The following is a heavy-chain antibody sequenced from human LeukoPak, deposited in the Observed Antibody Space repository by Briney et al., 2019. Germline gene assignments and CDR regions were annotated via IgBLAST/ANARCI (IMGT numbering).Heavy chain of an antibody. J-gene: IGHJ6*02. CDR2: IYYSGST. V-gene: IGHV4-39*07. D-gene: IGHD3-10*01. CDR3: AGSTITMVRGVIGPYYYYYGMDV. CDR1: GGSISSSSYY. Sequence: SETLSLTCTVSGGSISSSSYYWGWIRQPPGKGLEWIGSIYYSGSTYYNPSLKSRVTISVDTSKNQFSLKLSSVTAADTAVYYCAGSTITMVRGVIGPYYYYYGMDVWGQGTTVTVSS.